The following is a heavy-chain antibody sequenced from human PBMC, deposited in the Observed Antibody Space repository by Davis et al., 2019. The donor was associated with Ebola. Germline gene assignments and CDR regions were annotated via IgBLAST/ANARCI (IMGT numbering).Heavy chain of an antibody. CDR2: VYSSGST. CDR1: GGSISSGGYS. J-gene: IGHJ4*02. V-gene: IGHV4-30-4*07. CDR3: AEGGDDGLGY. Sequence: MPSETLSLTCAVSGGSISSGGYSWSWIRQPPGKRLEWIGFVYSSGSTYYNPSLESRLTMSVDTSKNPFSLKLRSVTAADTAVYYCAEGGDDGLGYWGQGTLVAVSS. D-gene: IGHD3-16*01.